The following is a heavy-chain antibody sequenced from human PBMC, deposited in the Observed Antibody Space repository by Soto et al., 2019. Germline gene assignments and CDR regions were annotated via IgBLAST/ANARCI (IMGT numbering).Heavy chain of an antibody. CDR1: GFTFRTYA. V-gene: IGHV3-23*01. CDR3: AKDRAGGWVDDAFDI. CDR2: ISGSAGST. D-gene: IGHD6-19*01. J-gene: IGHJ3*02. Sequence: EVQLLESGGGLVQPGGSLRLSCAASGFTFRTYAMSWVRQAPGKGLEWVSAISGSAGSTYYADSVKGRLTISSDNFKNTLYFQMNSLRAEDTAIYYCAKDRAGGWVDDAFDIWGQGTMVTVSS.